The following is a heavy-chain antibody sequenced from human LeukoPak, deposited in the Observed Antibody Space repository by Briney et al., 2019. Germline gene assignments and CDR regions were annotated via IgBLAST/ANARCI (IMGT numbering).Heavy chain of an antibody. CDR1: GFTFSSYS. Sequence: PGGSLRLSCAASGFTFSSYSMNWVRQAPGKGLEWVSSISSSSSYIYCADSVKGRFTISRDNAKNSLYLQMNSLRAEDTAVYYCARDGPPSGLRHDAFDIWGQGTMVTVSS. D-gene: IGHD6-25*01. J-gene: IGHJ3*02. CDR2: ISSSSSYI. V-gene: IGHV3-21*01. CDR3: ARDGPPSGLRHDAFDI.